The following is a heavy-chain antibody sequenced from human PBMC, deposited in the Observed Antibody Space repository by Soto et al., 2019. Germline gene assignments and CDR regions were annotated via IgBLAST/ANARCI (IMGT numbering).Heavy chain of an antibody. V-gene: IGHV1-2*02. J-gene: IGHJ4*02. CDR1: GYTFTGYY. CDR2: INPNSGGT. CDR3: ARDLEGVSSSWYVAY. Sequence: ASVKVSCKASGYTFTGYYMHWVRQAPGQGLEWMGWINPNSGGTNYAQKFQGRVTMTRDTSISTAYMELSRLRSDDTAVYYCARDLEGVSSSWYVAYWGQGTLVTVSS. D-gene: IGHD6-13*01.